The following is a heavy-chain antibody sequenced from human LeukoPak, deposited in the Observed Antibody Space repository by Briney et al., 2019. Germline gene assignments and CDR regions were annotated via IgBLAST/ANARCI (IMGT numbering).Heavy chain of an antibody. V-gene: IGHV4-59*01. D-gene: IGHD3-9*01. CDR3: ARALPHYDILTGYYIGSGFDY. J-gene: IGHJ4*02. CDR1: GGSISSYY. Sequence: SETLSLTCTVSGGSISSYYWSWIRQPPGKGLEWIGYIYYSGSTNYNPSLKSRVTISVDTSKTQFSLKLSSVTAADTAVYYCARALPHYDILTGYYIGSGFDYWGQGTLVTVSS. CDR2: IYYSGST.